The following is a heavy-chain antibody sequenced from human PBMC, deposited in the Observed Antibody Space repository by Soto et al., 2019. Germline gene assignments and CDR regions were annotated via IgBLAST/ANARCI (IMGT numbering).Heavy chain of an antibody. Sequence: GGSLRLSCAASGFTFSSYAMSWVRQAPGKGLEWVSAISGSGGSTYYADSVKGRFTISRDNSKNTLYLQMNSLRAEDTAVYYCARPGAVTMIVVVITGGAFDIWGQGTMVTVSS. CDR2: ISGSGGST. D-gene: IGHD3-22*01. J-gene: IGHJ3*02. CDR1: GFTFSSYA. CDR3: ARPGAVTMIVVVITGGAFDI. V-gene: IGHV3-23*01.